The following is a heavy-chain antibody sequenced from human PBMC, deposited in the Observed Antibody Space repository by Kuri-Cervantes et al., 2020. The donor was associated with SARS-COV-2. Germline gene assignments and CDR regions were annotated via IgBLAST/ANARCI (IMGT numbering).Heavy chain of an antibody. D-gene: IGHD6-19*01. V-gene: IGHV4-59*08. J-gene: IGHJ4*02. CDR3: ARQGTYGSSGWALEDFDY. CDR1: GFTLEGSG. CDR2: IYYSGST. Sequence: ESLKISCAASGFTLEGSGVHWVRQAPGKGLEWVGYIYYSGSTNYNPSLKSRVTISVDTSKNQFSLKLSSVTAADTAVYYCARQGTYGSSGWALEDFDYWGQGTLVTVSS.